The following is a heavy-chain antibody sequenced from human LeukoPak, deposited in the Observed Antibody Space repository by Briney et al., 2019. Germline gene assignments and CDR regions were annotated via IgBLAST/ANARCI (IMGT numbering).Heavy chain of an antibody. D-gene: IGHD6-19*01. CDR1: GGSISSSSYY. CDR3: ARQDQLGVAVAG. CDR2: IYYSGST. J-gene: IGHJ4*02. V-gene: IGHV4-39*01. Sequence: KASETLSLTCTVSGGSISSSSYYWGWIRQPPGKGLEWIGSIYYSGSTYYNPSLKSRVTISVDTSENQFSLKLSSVTAADTAVYYCARQDQLGVAVAGWGQGTLVTVSS.